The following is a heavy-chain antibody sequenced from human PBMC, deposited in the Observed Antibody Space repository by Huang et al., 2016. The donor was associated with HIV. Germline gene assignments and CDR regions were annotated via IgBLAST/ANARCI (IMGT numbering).Heavy chain of an antibody. V-gene: IGHV1-69*01. CDR1: GGTFSTFA. J-gene: IGHJ4*02. Sequence: QVQLVQSGAEVKKPGSSVKVSCKASGGTFSTFAISWVRQAPGQGLEVMGGIIPIFGIANYAQKFRDRVTITADESTSTGHVALSSLRSEDTAVYYCAIYNYDASGYYSFDFWGQGTLITVSS. CDR3: AIYNYDASGYYSFDF. CDR2: IIPIFGIA. D-gene: IGHD3-22*01.